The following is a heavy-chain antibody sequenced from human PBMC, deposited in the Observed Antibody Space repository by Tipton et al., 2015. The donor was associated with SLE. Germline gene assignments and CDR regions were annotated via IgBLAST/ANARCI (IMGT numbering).Heavy chain of an antibody. CDR1: GFIFSSYG. J-gene: IGHJ6*02. D-gene: IGHD1-26*01. Sequence: GSLRLSCAASGFIFSSYGMHWVRQAPGKGLEWVTFIRYDASNQYYADSVKGRFTISRDNSKNTLYLQMNSLRAEDTAVCYCHSGSSPEGFYYGTDVWGQGTTVTVSS. V-gene: IGHV3-30*02. CDR2: IRYDASNQ. CDR3: HSGSSPEGFYYGTDV.